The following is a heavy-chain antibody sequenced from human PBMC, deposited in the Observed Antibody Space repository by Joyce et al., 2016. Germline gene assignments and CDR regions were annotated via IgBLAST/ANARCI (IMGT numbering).Heavy chain of an antibody. CDR2: ISPFLGTA. Sequence: QVQLVQSGAEVRKPGSSVRVSCKTSGGTFSNYAFSWVRQAPGQGRGWMGGISPFLGTANYAQKFQGRFTIIADEATNTSYMELSSLRSEDRAVYYCANQSRITMLAGGGWFDPWGQGTLVTVSA. J-gene: IGHJ5*02. V-gene: IGHV1-69*01. CDR1: GGTFSNYA. CDR3: ANQSRITMLAGGGWFDP. D-gene: IGHD3-3*01.